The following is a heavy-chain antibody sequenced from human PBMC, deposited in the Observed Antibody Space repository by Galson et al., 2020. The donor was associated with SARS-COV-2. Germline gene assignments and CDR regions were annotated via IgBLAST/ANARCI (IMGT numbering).Heavy chain of an antibody. CDR2: IYYSGST. V-gene: IGHV4-59*01. CDR3: ARAAQTYYDFWGSYYNAPHFDY. CDR1: GGSISSYY. Sequence: SETLSLTCTVSGGSISSYYWSWIRQPPGKGLEWIGYIYYSGSTNYNPSLKSRVTISVDTSKNQFSLKLSSVTAADTAVYYCARAAQTYYDFWGSYYNAPHFDYWGQGTLVTVSS. J-gene: IGHJ4*02. D-gene: IGHD3-3*01.